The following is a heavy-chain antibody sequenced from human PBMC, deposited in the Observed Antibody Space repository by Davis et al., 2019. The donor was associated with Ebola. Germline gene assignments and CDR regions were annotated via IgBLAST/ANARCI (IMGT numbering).Heavy chain of an antibody. CDR2: IYHSGST. CDR3: ARSVVLEWSDDYYGMDV. V-gene: IGHV4-4*02. Sequence: SETLSLTCAVSGGSISSSNWWSWVRQPPGKGLEWIGEIYHSGSTNYNPSLKSRVTISVDKSKNQFSLKLSSVTAADTAVYYCARSVVLEWSDDYYGMDVWGQGTTVTVSS. D-gene: IGHD3-3*01. J-gene: IGHJ6*02. CDR1: GGSISSSNW.